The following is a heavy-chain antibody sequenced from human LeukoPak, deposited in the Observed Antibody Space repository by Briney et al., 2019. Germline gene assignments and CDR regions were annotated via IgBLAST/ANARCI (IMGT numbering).Heavy chain of an antibody. CDR3: AKGILSVNDY. CDR1: GFTFSNYA. CDR2: ISGSGGST. D-gene: IGHD2-15*01. Sequence: GGSLRLSCAASGFTFSNYAMSWVRQAPGKGLEWVSVISGSGGSTYYADSVKGRFTISRDNSKNTLFLQMNSLRAEDTAVYYCAKGILSVNDYWGQGTLVTVCS. J-gene: IGHJ4*02. V-gene: IGHV3-23*01.